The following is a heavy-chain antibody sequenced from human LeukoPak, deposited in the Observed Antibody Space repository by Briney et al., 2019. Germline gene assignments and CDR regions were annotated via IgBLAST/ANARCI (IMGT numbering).Heavy chain of an antibody. CDR2: IRSKANSYAT. V-gene: IGHV3-73*01. CDR3: TLPYSGSASGY. D-gene: IGHD1-26*01. Sequence: GGSLRLSCAASGFTFSGSAMHWVRQASGKGLEWVGRIRSKANSYATAYAASVKGRFTISRDDSKNTAYLQMNSLKTEDTAVYYCTLPYSGSASGYWGQGTLVTVSS. J-gene: IGHJ4*02. CDR1: GFTFSGSA.